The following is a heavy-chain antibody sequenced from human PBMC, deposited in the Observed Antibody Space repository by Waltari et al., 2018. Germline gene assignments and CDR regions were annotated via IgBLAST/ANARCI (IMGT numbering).Heavy chain of an antibody. CDR1: GGSISSYY. J-gene: IGHJ5*02. CDR3: ARVSRADINWFDP. Sequence: QVQLQESGPGLVKPSETLSLTCTVSGGSISSYYWSWIRQPPGKGLEWIGYIYYSGSTYYNPSLKSRVTISVDTSKNQFSLKLSSVTAADTAVYYCARVSRADINWFDPWGQGTLVTVSS. V-gene: IGHV4-59*12. CDR2: IYYSGST. D-gene: IGHD2-15*01.